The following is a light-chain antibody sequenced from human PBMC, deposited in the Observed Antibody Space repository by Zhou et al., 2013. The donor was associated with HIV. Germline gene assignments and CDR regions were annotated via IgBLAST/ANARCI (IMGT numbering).Light chain of an antibody. CDR1: RDISVF. CDR2: DTS. J-gene: IGKJ3*01. V-gene: IGKV1-33*01. Sequence: DVQMTQSPSSLSASVGDRVSVTCQASRDISVFLNWYHQKPGKAPKLMIFDTSKLEEGVPSRFRGSGSGTSFTFTITSLQPEDIATYYCQQYDNLFTFGPGTKVDIK. CDR3: QQYDNLFT.